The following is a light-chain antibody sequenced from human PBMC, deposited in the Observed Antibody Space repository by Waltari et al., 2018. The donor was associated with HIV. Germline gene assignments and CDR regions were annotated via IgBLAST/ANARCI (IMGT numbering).Light chain of an antibody. Sequence: QSALTQPRSVSGSPGQAVTISCTGTSRDVGNYNYVHWYQQHPGKAPKFMIYDVSKRPSGVPDRFSGSKSGNTASLTISGLQAEDEADYYCCSYAGSYTLGVFGGGTKVTVL. J-gene: IGLJ2*01. CDR2: DVS. CDR3: CSYAGSYTLGV. V-gene: IGLV2-11*01. CDR1: SRDVGNYNY.